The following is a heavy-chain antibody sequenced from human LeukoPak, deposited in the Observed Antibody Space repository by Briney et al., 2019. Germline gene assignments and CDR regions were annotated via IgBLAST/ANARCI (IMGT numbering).Heavy chain of an antibody. D-gene: IGHD5-18*01. CDR3: SASKQLWLRGLFDY. CDR1: GDSISTYY. V-gene: IGHV4-59*01. CDR2: VYYSGST. Sequence: PSETLSLTCSVSGDSISTYYWSWIRQPPGKALEWIGYVYYSGSTDYNPSLKSRVTISVDTSKKQFSLNLNSVTAADTAVYYCSASKQLWLRGLFDYWGQGTLVTVSS. J-gene: IGHJ4*02.